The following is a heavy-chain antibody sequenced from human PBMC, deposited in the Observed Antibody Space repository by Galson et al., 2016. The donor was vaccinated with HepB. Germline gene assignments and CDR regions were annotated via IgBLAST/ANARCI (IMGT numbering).Heavy chain of an antibody. V-gene: IGHV4-61*02. Sequence: TLSLTCTVSGDSIISMSYSWTWIRQPAGKGLEWLGRIFSSGRTNYNSSLESRVAISVDTSKNQFSLRLNSVTAADTAVYYCVRDGRYSFALDYWGQGALVTVSS. J-gene: IGHJ4*02. CDR1: GDSIISMSYS. D-gene: IGHD2/OR15-2a*01. CDR3: VRDGRYSFALDY. CDR2: IFSSGRT.